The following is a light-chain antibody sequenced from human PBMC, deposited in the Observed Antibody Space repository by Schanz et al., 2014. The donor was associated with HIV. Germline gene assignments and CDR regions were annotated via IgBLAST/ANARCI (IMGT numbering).Light chain of an antibody. CDR3: QSYDSSLSVV. V-gene: IGLV2-14*02. Sequence: QSALTQSASVSGSPGQSITISCTGTISDVGSYNLLSWYQQHPGKAPKLLIYEGSKRPLGVSNRFSGSKSGNPASLTISGLQAEDEADYYCQSYDSSLSVVFGGGTKLTVL. CDR1: ISDVGSYNL. J-gene: IGLJ2*01. CDR2: EGS.